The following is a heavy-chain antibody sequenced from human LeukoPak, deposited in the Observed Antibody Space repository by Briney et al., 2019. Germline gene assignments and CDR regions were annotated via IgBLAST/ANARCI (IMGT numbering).Heavy chain of an antibody. CDR2: IYHSGST. Sequence: SETLSLTCAVSGGSISSSNWWSWVRQPPGKGLEWIGEIYHSGSTNYNPSLKSRVTISVDKSKSQFSLKLSSVTAADTAVYYCARVALLGMGYYFDYWGQGTLVTVSS. V-gene: IGHV4-4*02. J-gene: IGHJ4*02. CDR1: GGSISSSNW. D-gene: IGHD7-27*01. CDR3: ARVALLGMGYYFDY.